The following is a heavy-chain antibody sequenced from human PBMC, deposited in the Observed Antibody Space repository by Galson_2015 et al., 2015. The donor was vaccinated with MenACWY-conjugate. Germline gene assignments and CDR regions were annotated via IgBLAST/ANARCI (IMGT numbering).Heavy chain of an antibody. CDR1: GFTFSTFG. J-gene: IGHJ4*02. CDR2: ISNRGGRT. CDR3: AKASYGVTIGEVFAFDS. V-gene: IGHV3-23*01. Sequence: SLRLSCAASGFTFSTFGMSWVRQAPGKGLEWVSAISNRGGRTYYADSVRGRFTISRENAENILYPQMNSLRVADTAVYYCAKASYGVTIGEVFAFDSWGQGTVVTVSS. D-gene: IGHD2/OR15-2a*01.